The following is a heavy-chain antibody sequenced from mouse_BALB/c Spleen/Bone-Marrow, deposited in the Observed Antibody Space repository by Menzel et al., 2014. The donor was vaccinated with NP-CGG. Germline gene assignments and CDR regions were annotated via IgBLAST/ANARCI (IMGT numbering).Heavy chain of an antibody. CDR1: GYTFTDYA. CDR2: ISTYSGNT. D-gene: IGHD1-1*01. V-gene: IGHV1-67*01. J-gene: IGHJ2*01. CDR3: ARRGYGSSPFDY. Sequence: VKLVESGPELVRPGVSVKISCKGSGYTFTDYAMHWVKRSHAKSLEWIGVISTYSGNTNYNQKFKGKATMTVDKSSSTAYMELARLTSEDSAIYYCARRGYGSSPFDYWGRGTTLTVSS.